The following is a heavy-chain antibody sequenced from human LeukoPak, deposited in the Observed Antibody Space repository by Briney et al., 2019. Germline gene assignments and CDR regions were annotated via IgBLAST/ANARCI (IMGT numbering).Heavy chain of an antibody. Sequence: SETLSLTCTVFGGSISGYYWSWLRQPPGKGLEWIAYMYYSGGDTDYNPSPNSRVAISVDTSTNQVSLKLRSVTAADTAVYYCARGHYGFDPWGQGILVTVSS. V-gene: IGHV4-59*08. CDR2: MYYSGGDT. CDR3: ARGHYGFDP. D-gene: IGHD3-16*01. CDR1: GGSISGYY. J-gene: IGHJ5*02.